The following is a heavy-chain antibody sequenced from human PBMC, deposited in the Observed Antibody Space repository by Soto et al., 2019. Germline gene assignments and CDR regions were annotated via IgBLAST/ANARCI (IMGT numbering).Heavy chain of an antibody. V-gene: IGHV5-10-1*01. D-gene: IGHD6-19*01. CDR3: ARHGIAVAGLGTNWFDP. Sequence: LKISCKGSGYSFTSYWISWVRQMPGKGLEWMGRIDPSDSYTNYSPSFQGHVTISADKSISTAYLQWSSLKASDTAMYYCARHGIAVAGLGTNWFDPWGQGTLVTVSS. J-gene: IGHJ5*02. CDR1: GYSFTSYW. CDR2: IDPSDSYT.